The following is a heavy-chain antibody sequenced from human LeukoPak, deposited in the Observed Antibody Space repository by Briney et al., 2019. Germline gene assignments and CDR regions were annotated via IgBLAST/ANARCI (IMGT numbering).Heavy chain of an antibody. CDR1: GYTITDYY. V-gene: IGHV1-2*04. CDR3: ARVGGSGSYRFDY. Sequence: ASVKVSCKASGYTITDYYLHWVRQAPGQGLEWMGWIIPNTGGTNYAQKYQDWVTMSSDTSISTAYMELSSLRSEDTAVYYCARVGGSGSYRFDYWGQGTLVTVSS. J-gene: IGHJ4*02. CDR2: IIPNTGGT. D-gene: IGHD3-10*01.